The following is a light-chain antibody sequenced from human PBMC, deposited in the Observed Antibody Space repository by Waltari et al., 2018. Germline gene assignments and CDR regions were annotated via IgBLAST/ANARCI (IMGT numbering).Light chain of an antibody. CDR3: QQYNDWPPKYT. Sequence: ETVLTQSPATLSLSPGGRATLSCRASQSLGSYLACYQQKPGQAPRLVIYDASTRATGIPARFSGSGSGTDFSLTISSLEPEDFAVYYCQQYNDWPPKYTFGQGTKLGIK. CDR2: DAS. J-gene: IGKJ2*01. CDR1: QSLGSY. V-gene: IGKV3-11*01.